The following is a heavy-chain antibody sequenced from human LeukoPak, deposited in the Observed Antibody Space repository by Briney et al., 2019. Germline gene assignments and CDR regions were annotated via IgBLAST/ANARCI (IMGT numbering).Heavy chain of an antibody. V-gene: IGHV3-21*01. CDR2: ISSSSSYI. Sequence: TGGSLRLSCAASGFTFSSYSMNWVRQAPGKGLEWVSSISSSSSYIYYADSVKGRFTISRDNAKNSLYLQTNSLRAEDTAVYYCARDKSYYYDLGVWGQGTTVTVSS. CDR1: GFTFSSYS. D-gene: IGHD3-22*01. CDR3: ARDKSYYYDLGV. J-gene: IGHJ6*02.